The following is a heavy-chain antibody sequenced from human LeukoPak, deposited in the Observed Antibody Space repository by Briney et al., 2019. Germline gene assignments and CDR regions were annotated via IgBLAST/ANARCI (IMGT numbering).Heavy chain of an antibody. J-gene: IGHJ4*02. Sequence: ASVKVSCKVSGYTLTELSMHWVRQAPGKGLEWMGGFDPEDGETIYAQKFQGRVTMTEGTSTDTAYMELSSLRSEDTAVYYCATRGIAVVNPHRTFDYWGQGTLVTVSS. CDR1: GYTLTELS. CDR2: FDPEDGET. V-gene: IGHV1-24*01. CDR3: ATRGIAVVNPHRTFDY. D-gene: IGHD4-23*01.